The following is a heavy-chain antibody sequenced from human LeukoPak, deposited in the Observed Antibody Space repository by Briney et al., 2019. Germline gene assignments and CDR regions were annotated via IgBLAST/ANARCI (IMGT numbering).Heavy chain of an antibody. J-gene: IGHJ1*01. CDR3: ARGVSAVTQNPFQH. CDR2: IIPIFGTA. V-gene: IGHV1-69*01. CDR1: GGTFSSYA. D-gene: IGHD4-17*01. Sequence: ASVKVSCKASGGTFSSYAISWVRQAPGQGLEWTGGIIPIFGTANYAQKFQGRVTITADESTSTAHMELSSLRSEDTAVYYCARGVSAVTQNPFQHWGQGTLVTVSS.